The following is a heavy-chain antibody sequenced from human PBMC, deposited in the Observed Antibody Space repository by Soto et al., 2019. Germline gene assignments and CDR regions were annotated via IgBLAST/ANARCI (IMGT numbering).Heavy chain of an antibody. Sequence: GASVKVSCKASGYTFTSYGISWVRQAPGQGLEWMGWISAYNGNTNYAQKLQGRVTMTTDTSTSTAYMELRSLRSDDTAVYYCARDRRSIPRVVRYGMDVWGQGTTVTVSS. CDR2: ISAYNGNT. J-gene: IGHJ6*02. D-gene: IGHD3-3*01. V-gene: IGHV1-18*01. CDR3: ARDRRSIPRVVRYGMDV. CDR1: GYTFTSYG.